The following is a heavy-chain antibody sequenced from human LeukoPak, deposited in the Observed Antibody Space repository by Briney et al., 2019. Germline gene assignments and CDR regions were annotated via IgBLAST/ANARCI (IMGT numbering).Heavy chain of an antibody. CDR2: IIPIFGTA. J-gene: IGHJ4*02. Sequence: SVKVSCKASGGTFSSYAISWVRQAPGQGLEWMGGIIPIFGTANYAQKFQGRVTITADESTSTAYMELSSLRSEDTAVYYCARGPWSSSFGELYFDYWGQGTLVTVSS. CDR3: ARGPWSSSFGELYFDY. V-gene: IGHV1-69*01. CDR1: GGTFSSYA. D-gene: IGHD3-10*01.